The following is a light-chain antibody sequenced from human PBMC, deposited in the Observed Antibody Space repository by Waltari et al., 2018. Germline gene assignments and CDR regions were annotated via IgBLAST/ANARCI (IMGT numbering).Light chain of an antibody. CDR2: GAS. CDR3: QQYNSYPFT. CDR1: QSVSSN. J-gene: IGKJ4*01. Sequence: EIVMTQSPATLSVSPGERATHTCRASQSVSSNLAWYQQKPGQAPRLLIYGASPRATGIPARFSGSGSGTAFTLTISSLQPEDFATYYCQQYNSYPFTFGGGTKVEIK. V-gene: IGKV3-15*01.